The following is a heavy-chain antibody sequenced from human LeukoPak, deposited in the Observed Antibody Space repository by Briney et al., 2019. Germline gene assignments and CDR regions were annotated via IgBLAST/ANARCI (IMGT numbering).Heavy chain of an antibody. CDR3: ARDRRYCTNGVCTHWFDP. D-gene: IGHD2-8*01. CDR1: GFTFSSHW. CDR2: IKQDGSEK. J-gene: IGHJ5*02. Sequence: PGGSLRLSCAASGFTFSSHWMSWVRQAPGKGLEWVANIKQDGSEKYYVDSVKGRFTISRDNAKNSLYLQMNSLRAEDTAVYYCARDRRYCTNGVCTHWFDPWGQGTLVIVSS. V-gene: IGHV3-7*01.